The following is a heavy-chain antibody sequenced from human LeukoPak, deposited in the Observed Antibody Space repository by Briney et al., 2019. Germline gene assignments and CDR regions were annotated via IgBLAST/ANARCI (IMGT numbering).Heavy chain of an antibody. Sequence: SVKVSCKASGGTFSSYAISWVRQAPGQGLEWMGRIIPILGIANYAQKFQGRVTITADKSTSTAYMELSSLRSEDTAVYYCAIPTVTTISYYYYGMDVWGQGTTVTVSS. CDR2: IIPILGIA. J-gene: IGHJ6*02. V-gene: IGHV1-69*04. CDR3: AIPTVTTISYYYYGMDV. CDR1: GGTFSSYA. D-gene: IGHD4-4*01.